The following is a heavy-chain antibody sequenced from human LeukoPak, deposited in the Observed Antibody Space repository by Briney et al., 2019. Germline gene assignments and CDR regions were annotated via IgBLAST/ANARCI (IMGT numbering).Heavy chain of an antibody. Sequence: GGSLRLFCAASGFDFSNYWISWVRQAPGKGLEWVANIKQGGREKSYVDSVKGRFTISRDYAKKSVYLEMNSLRADDTAVYYCARDAFRARYFDLWGRGTLVTVSS. J-gene: IGHJ2*01. D-gene: IGHD3-10*01. CDR1: GFDFSNYW. CDR2: IKQGGREK. V-gene: IGHV3-7*01. CDR3: ARDAFRARYFDL.